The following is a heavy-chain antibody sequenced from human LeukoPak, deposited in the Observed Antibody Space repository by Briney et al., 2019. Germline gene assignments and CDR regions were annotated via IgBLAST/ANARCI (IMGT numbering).Heavy chain of an antibody. CDR3: ARDSLPLDYGDYRYFDY. Sequence: SETLSLTCTVSGGSISSGGYCWSWIRQHPGKGLEWIVYIYYSGSTYYNPSLKSRVTISVDTSKNQFSLKLSSVTAADTAVYYCARDSLPLDYGDYRYFDYWAREPWSPSPQ. D-gene: IGHD4-17*01. J-gene: IGHJ4*02. CDR2: IYYSGST. V-gene: IGHV4-31*03. CDR1: GGSISSGGYC.